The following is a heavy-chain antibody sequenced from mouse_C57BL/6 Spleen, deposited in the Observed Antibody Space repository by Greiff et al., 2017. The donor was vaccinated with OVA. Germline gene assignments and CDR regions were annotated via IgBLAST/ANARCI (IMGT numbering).Heavy chain of an antibody. V-gene: IGHV1-54*01. CDR2: INPGSGGT. CDR3: ARDDFFDY. CDR1: GYAFTNYL. Sequence: QVKLMESGAELVRPGTSVKVSCKASGYAFTNYLIEWVKQRPGQGLEWIGVINPGSGGTNYNEKFKGKATLTADKSSSTAYMQLSSLTSEDSAVYFCARDDFFDYWGQGTTLTVSS. D-gene: IGHD2-4*01. J-gene: IGHJ2*01.